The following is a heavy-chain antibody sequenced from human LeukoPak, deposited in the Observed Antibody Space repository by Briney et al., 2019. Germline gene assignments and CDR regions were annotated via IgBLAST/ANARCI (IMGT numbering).Heavy chain of an antibody. CDR2: TRYNGNT. Sequence: PSETLSLTCSVSGGSISNSYWSWIRQAPVKGLEWIGYTRYNGNTNYDPSLKSRVTISADTPRNQLSLKLNSVTAADTAVYYCARGGWSLDLWGRGTLVTVSS. J-gene: IGHJ2*01. CDR3: ARGGWSLDL. V-gene: IGHV4-59*01. CDR1: GGSISNSY.